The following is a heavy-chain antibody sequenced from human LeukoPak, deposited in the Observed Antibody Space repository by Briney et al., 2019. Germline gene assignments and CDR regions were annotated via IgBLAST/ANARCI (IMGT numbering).Heavy chain of an antibody. CDR3: ARGELVVVTANLFDY. J-gene: IGHJ4*01. Sequence: PEASLMVSCAASGFTFSSYAMCWVRQAPGKGLEYVSAISSNGGSTYYANSVKGRFTISRHNSKNTLYLQMGSLRAEYMAVYYCARGELVVVTANLFDYWSNGTLVTVSS. D-gene: IGHD2-21*02. V-gene: IGHV3-64*01. CDR1: GFTFSSYA. CDR2: ISSNGGST.